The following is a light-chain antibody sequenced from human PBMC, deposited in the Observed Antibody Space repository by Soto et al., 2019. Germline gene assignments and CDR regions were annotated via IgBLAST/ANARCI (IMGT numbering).Light chain of an antibody. J-gene: IGLJ1*01. V-gene: IGLV1-51*01. CDR3: GTGDSSLSAYV. CDR1: SSNIGNNY. CDR2: DNN. Sequence: QSVLTQPPSVSAAPGQKVTITCSGSSSNIGNNYVSCYQQLPGTAPKLLIYDNNKRPSGIPDRFSGSQSCTSATMGITGLQTGDEADYYCGTGDSSLSAYVFGTGTKVTVL.